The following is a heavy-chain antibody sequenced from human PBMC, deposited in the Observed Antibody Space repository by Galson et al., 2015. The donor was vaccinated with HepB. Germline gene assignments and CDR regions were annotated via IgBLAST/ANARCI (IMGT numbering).Heavy chain of an antibody. CDR1: GFTFSSYA. Sequence: SLRLSCAASGFTFSSYAMHWVRQAPGKGLEWVAVISYDGSNKYYADSVKGRFTISRDNSKNTLCLQMNSLRAEDTAVYYCASEIPDGYNWEHFDYWGQGTLVTVSS. D-gene: IGHD5-24*01. CDR3: ASEIPDGYNWEHFDY. V-gene: IGHV3-30*04. J-gene: IGHJ4*02. CDR2: ISYDGSNK.